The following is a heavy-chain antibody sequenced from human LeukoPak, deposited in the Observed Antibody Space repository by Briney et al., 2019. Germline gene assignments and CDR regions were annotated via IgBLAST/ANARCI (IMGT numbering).Heavy chain of an antibody. J-gene: IGHJ5*02. V-gene: IGHV1-69*06. Sequence: ASVKVSCKASGGTFSSYAISWVRQAPGQGLEWMGGIIPIFGTANYAQKFQGRVTITEDKSTSTAYMELSSLRSEDTAVYYCARDKDIAASYHWFDPWGQGTLVTVSS. CDR3: ARDKDIAASYHWFDP. CDR1: GGTFSSYA. CDR2: IIPIFGTA. D-gene: IGHD6-6*01.